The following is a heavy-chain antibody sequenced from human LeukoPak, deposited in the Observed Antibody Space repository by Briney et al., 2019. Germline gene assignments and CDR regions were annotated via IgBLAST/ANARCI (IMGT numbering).Heavy chain of an antibody. D-gene: IGHD3-3*01. J-gene: IGHJ4*02. CDR1: GFTFSSYG. CDR3: AKSYYDFWSGYYQTFDY. Sequence: PGGSLRLSCAASGFTFSSYGMHWVRQAPGKGLEWVAFIRYDGSNKYYADSVKGRFTISRDNSKNTLYLHVNSLRPEDTAVYYCAKSYYDFWSGYYQTFDYWGQGTLVTVSS. V-gene: IGHV3-30*02. CDR2: IRYDGSNK.